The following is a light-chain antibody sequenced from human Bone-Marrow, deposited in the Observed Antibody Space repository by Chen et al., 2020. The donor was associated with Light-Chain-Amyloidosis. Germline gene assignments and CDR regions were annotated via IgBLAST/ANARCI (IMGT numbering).Light chain of an antibody. Sequence: YELTQPPSVFASSGQTARIARSGHQLGDKYVCWYQQKPGQSPVLVMYHDSKRPTGIPERFAGSNSVNTAALTISGTQAMDEADYYGQAWDDSTVVFGGGTKLT. CDR2: HDS. CDR1: QLGDKY. V-gene: IGLV3-1*01. CDR3: QAWDDSTVV. J-gene: IGLJ2*01.